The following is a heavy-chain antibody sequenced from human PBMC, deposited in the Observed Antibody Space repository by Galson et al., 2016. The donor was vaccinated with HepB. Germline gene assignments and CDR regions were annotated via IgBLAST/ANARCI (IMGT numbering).Heavy chain of an antibody. J-gene: IGHJ6*02. CDR3: AKYSGGPGDYGMDV. CDR2: IIPFFGTT. Sequence: SCKASGGSFSNYPVSWVRQAPGQGLVWLGGIIPFFGTTGYAQKFQGRVTITADKSTTTVYMELSSLRSEDTAIYYCAKYSGGPGDYGMDVWGHGTTVTVSS. V-gene: IGHV1-69*06. CDR1: GGSFSNYP. D-gene: IGHD1-26*01.